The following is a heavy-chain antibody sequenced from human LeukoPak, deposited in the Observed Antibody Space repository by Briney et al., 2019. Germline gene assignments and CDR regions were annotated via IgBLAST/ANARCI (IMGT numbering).Heavy chain of an antibody. CDR2: IWYDGSNK. CDR3: AKEVAKGGAFDI. Sequence: GRSLRLSCAASGFTFSSYGMHWVRQAPGKGLEWVAVIWYDGSNKYYADSVKGRFTISRDNSKNTLYLQMNSLRAEDTAVYYCAKEVAKGGAFDIWGQGTMVTVSP. CDR1: GFTFSSYG. V-gene: IGHV3-33*06. D-gene: IGHD5-12*01. J-gene: IGHJ3*02.